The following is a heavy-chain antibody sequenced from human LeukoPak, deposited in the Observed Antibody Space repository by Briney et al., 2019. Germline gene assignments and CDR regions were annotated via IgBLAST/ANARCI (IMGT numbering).Heavy chain of an antibody. V-gene: IGHV4-59*01. Sequence: SETLSLTCSVSDGSISSYYWSWIRQPPGKGLEWIGFIYYSGITNYNPSLNSRVTISLDTSKNQFSLKLSSVTAADTAVYYCARGGYYDSSAYFDYWGQGTLVTVSS. CDR1: DGSISSYY. CDR3: ARGGYYDSSAYFDY. CDR2: IYYSGIT. D-gene: IGHD3-22*01. J-gene: IGHJ4*02.